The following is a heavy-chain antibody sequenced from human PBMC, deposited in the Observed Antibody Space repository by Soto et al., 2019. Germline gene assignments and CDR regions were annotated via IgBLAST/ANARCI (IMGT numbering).Heavy chain of an antibody. CDR2: ISPWNGHT. Sequence: ASVKVSCKASGYTFINNAISWVRQAPGQGLEWMGWISPWNGHTNYAQNLQGRVTMTTDTSTSTAYMDLRSLTSDDTALYYCARGRFLEWFRTFDIWGQGTMVTVSS. CDR3: ARGRFLEWFRTFDI. CDR1: GYTFINNA. J-gene: IGHJ3*02. D-gene: IGHD3-3*01. V-gene: IGHV1-18*01.